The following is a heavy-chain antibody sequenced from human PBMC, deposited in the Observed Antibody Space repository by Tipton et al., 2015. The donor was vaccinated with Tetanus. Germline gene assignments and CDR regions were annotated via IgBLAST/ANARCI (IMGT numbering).Heavy chain of an antibody. J-gene: IGHJ5*02. CDR1: GASISSGGYF. CDR3: ARDQGGGRVVRLNWFDP. CDR2: IYYSGDT. D-gene: IGHD6-6*01. V-gene: IGHV4-31*03. Sequence: TLSLTCSVSGASISSGGYFWNWVRQHPEKGLEWIGYIYYSGDTYINPSLKSRVTMSVDTSKNQISLNLSSVTAEDTAVYYCARDQGGGRVVRLNWFDPWGQGALVTVSS.